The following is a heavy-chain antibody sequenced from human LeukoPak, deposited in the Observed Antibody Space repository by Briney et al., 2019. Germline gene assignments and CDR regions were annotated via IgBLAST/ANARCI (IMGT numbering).Heavy chain of an antibody. Sequence: GGSLRLSCAGSGFSFSSYGMHWVRQAPGKGLEWMAFIRSDGSNKYYADSVKGRFTISRDNSKNTLYLQMNSLRAEDTAVYYCAKRGTVTTFGHCDYWGQGTLVTVSS. CDR2: IRSDGSNK. CDR3: AKRGTVTTFGHCDY. CDR1: GFSFSSYG. V-gene: IGHV3-30*02. J-gene: IGHJ4*02. D-gene: IGHD4-17*01.